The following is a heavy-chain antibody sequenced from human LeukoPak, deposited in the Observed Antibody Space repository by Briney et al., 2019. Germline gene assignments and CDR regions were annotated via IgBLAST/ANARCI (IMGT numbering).Heavy chain of an antibody. D-gene: IGHD4-23*01. Sequence: PSETLSLTCSVSGGSISSYSWNWIRQLAGKGLEWIGRFYTSGTTNYNPSLKSRVTMSIDTSKNQVSLKMRSVTAADTAVYYCARTVVTLDRYFDLWGRGTLVSVSS. CDR2: FYTSGTT. CDR3: ARTVVTLDRYFDL. V-gene: IGHV4-4*07. J-gene: IGHJ2*01. CDR1: GGSISSYS.